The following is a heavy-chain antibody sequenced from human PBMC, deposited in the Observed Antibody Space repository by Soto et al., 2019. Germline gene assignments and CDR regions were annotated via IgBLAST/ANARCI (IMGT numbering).Heavy chain of an antibody. CDR2: ISSSSSYI. Sequence: EVQLVESGGGLVEPGGSLRLSCAASGFTFSSYSMNWVRQAPGKGLEWVSSISSSSSYIYYADSVKGRFTISRDNAKNSLYLQMNSLGAEDTAVYYCAREVPGIAAAASDYFDYWGQGTLVTVSS. D-gene: IGHD6-13*01. CDR3: AREVPGIAAAASDYFDY. J-gene: IGHJ4*02. V-gene: IGHV3-21*01. CDR1: GFTFSSYS.